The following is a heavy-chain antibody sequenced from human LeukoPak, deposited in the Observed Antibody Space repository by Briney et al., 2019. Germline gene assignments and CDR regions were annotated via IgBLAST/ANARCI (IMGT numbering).Heavy chain of an antibody. CDR2: IYYNGRT. CDR1: GDSITNDY. V-gene: IGHV4-59*01. J-gene: IGHJ5*02. CDR3: ATGRGIVATTP. D-gene: IGHD5-12*01. Sequence: PSETLSLTCTVSGDSITNDYWSWIRQPPGRGLEWIGYIYYNGRTNYNPSLKSRVTISLDTSKDQFSLKLTSVTAADTAVYYCATGRGIVATTPWGQGTLITVSS.